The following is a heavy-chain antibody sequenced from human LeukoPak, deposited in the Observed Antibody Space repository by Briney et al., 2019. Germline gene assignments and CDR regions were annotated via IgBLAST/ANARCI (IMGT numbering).Heavy chain of an antibody. CDR2: INSDGSST. J-gene: IGHJ6*03. CDR3: ARDYTQYYYYYYMDV. Sequence: PGGSLRLSCAASGFTFSSYWMRWVRQAPGKGLVWVSRINSDGSSTSYADSVKGRFTISRDNAKNTLYLQMNSLRAEDTAVYYCARDYTQYYYYYYMDVWGKGTTVTVSS. CDR1: GFTFSSYW. D-gene: IGHD3-16*01. V-gene: IGHV3-74*01.